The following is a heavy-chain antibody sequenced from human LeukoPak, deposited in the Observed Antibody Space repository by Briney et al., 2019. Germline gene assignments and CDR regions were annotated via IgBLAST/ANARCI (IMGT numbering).Heavy chain of an antibody. Sequence: PSETLSLTCAVSGGSFSGYYWSWIRQPPGKGLEWIGEINHSGSTNYNPSLKSRVTISVDTSKNQFSLKLSSVTAADTAVYYCARLGLTYYYYYGMDVWGQGTTVTVSS. V-gene: IGHV4-34*01. CDR2: INHSGST. D-gene: IGHD3-16*01. J-gene: IGHJ6*02. CDR3: ARLGLTYYYYYGMDV. CDR1: GGSFSGYY.